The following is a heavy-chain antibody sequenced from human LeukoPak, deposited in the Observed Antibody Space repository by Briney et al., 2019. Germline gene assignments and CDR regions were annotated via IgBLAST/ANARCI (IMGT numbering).Heavy chain of an antibody. V-gene: IGHV5-51*01. Sequence: GESLKISCKGSGYSFTSYWIGWVRQMPGKGLEWMGIIYPGDSDTRYSPSFQGQVTISADKSISTAYLQWSSLKASDTAMYYCARRLVVVAATEDAFDIWGQGTMVTVSS. D-gene: IGHD2-15*01. CDR3: ARRLVVVAATEDAFDI. CDR1: GYSFTSYW. CDR2: IYPGDSDT. J-gene: IGHJ3*02.